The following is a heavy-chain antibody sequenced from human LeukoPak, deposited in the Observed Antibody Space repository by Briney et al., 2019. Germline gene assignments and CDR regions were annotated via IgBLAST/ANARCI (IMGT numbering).Heavy chain of an antibody. CDR1: GGSFSGYY. D-gene: IGHD5-18*01. Sequence: SETLSLTCAVYGGSFSGYYWSWIRQPPGKGLEWIGEINHSGSTNYNPSLKSRVTISVDTSKNRFSLKLSSVTAADTAAYYCARVSGGYSYGPMIFDYWGQGTLVTVSS. V-gene: IGHV4-34*01. CDR2: INHSGST. J-gene: IGHJ4*02. CDR3: ARVSGGYSYGPMIFDY.